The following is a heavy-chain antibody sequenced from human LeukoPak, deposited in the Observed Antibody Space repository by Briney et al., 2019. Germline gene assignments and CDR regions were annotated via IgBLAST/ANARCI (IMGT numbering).Heavy chain of an antibody. CDR2: ISSSSSYI. CDR1: GFTFSSYS. J-gene: IGHJ6*02. D-gene: IGHD1-14*01. V-gene: IGHV3-21*01. Sequence: GGSLRLSCAASGFTFSSYSMNWVRQAPGKGLEWVSSISSSSSYIYYADSVKGRFTISRDNAKNSLYLQMNSLRAEDTAVYYCAREAPMNHGMDVWGQGTTVTVSS. CDR3: AREAPMNHGMDV.